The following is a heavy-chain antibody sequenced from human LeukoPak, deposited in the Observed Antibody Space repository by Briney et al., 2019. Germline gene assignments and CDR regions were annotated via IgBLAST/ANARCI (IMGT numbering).Heavy chain of an antibody. V-gene: IGHV3-30*04. CDR1: GFTFSNYA. CDR3: ARSTGDFDH. Sequence: GRSLRLSCAASGFTFSNYAMHWGRKAPGKGLEWVATISEAARNQYYAASVKGRFSISRDNSKNTLFLQMNSLKPEDTAVYYCARSTGDFDHWGQGTLVTVSS. J-gene: IGHJ4*02. D-gene: IGHD3-9*01. CDR2: ISEAARNQ.